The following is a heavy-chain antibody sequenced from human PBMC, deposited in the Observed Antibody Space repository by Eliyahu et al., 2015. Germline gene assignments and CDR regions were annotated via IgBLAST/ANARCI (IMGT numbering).Heavy chain of an antibody. Sequence: EVQLVESGGGLAQPGGSXRXXCEAXGXTFNXXEMXXVRQAPGKGLEWVSYISTGGSLIHYADSVKGRFTISRDDAKNSLYLQMSSLRAEDTAVYYCARDWSVGVPGTLAFDIWGQGTMVTVSS. CDR1: GXTFNXXE. CDR2: ISTGGSLI. D-gene: IGHD1-26*01. CDR3: ARDWSVGVPGTLAFDI. V-gene: IGHV3-48*03. J-gene: IGHJ3*02.